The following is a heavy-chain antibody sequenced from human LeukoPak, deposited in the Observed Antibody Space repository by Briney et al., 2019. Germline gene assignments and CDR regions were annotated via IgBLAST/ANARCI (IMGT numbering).Heavy chain of an antibody. V-gene: IGHV1-2*06. CDR3: ARVKEHCSSTSCWHAFDI. J-gene: IGHJ3*02. CDR1: GYTFTGYY. CDR2: INPNSGGT. D-gene: IGHD2-2*01. Sequence: ASVKVSCKASGYTFTGYYLHWVRQAPGHGLEWMGRINPNSGGTNYAQKFQGRVTMTRDTSISTAYMELSRLRSDDTAVYYCARVKEHCSSTSCWHAFDIWGQGTMVTVSS.